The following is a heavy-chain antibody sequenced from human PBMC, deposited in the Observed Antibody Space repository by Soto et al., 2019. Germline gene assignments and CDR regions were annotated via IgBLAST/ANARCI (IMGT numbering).Heavy chain of an antibody. CDR3: VRVAGSASWYETDS. Sequence: SETLSLTCAFSGYSSSSGYYLGWIRQPPGKGLEWLGTTYYGASSYYNPSLRSRITILLDASTNQLSLKLSSVTAADTAVYFCVRVAGSASWYETDSWGQGILVTVSS. CDR2: TYYGASS. D-gene: IGHD6-13*01. V-gene: IGHV4-38-2*01. J-gene: IGHJ4*02. CDR1: GYSSSSGYY.